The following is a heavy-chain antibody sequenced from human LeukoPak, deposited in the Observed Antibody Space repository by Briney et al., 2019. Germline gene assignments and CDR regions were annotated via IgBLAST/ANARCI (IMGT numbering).Heavy chain of an antibody. CDR2: MNPNSGNT. CDR3: ARAHYDYVWGRPEDI. Sequence: ASVKVSCKASGYDFINYGISWVRQSPGQGLEWMGWMNPNSGNTGYAQKFQGRVTMTRNTSISTAYMELSSLRSEDTAVYYCARAHYDYVWGRPEDIWGQGTMVTVSS. D-gene: IGHD3-16*01. J-gene: IGHJ3*02. V-gene: IGHV1-8*02. CDR1: GYDFINYG.